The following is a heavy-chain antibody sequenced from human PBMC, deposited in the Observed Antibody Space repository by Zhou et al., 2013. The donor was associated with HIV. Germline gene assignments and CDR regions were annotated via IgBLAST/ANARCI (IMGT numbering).Heavy chain of an antibody. Sequence: QVQLVQSGAEVKKPGSSVKVSCKASGGTFSSYAISWVRQAPGQGLEWMGGIIPIFGTANYAQKFQGRVTITTDESTSTAYMELSSLRSEDTAVYYCARGELDLGVYYYYYMDVWGKGTTVTVSS. CDR1: GGTFSSYA. V-gene: IGHV1-69*05. CDR2: IIPIFGTA. D-gene: IGHD1-1*01. CDR3: ARGELDLGVYYYYYMDV. J-gene: IGHJ6*03.